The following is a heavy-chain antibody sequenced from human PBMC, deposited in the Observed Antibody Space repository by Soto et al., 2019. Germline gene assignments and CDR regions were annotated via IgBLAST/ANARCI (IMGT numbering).Heavy chain of an antibody. Sequence: SETLSLTCAVSGGSISSSNWWSWVRQPPGKGLEWIGEIYHSGSTNYNPSLKSRVTISVDKSKNQFSLKLSSVTAADTAVYYCARGATEEYYDSSGYQNWFDPWGQGTLVTVPQ. J-gene: IGHJ5*02. CDR3: ARGATEEYYDSSGYQNWFDP. V-gene: IGHV4-4*02. CDR1: GGSISSSNW. CDR2: IYHSGST. D-gene: IGHD3-22*01.